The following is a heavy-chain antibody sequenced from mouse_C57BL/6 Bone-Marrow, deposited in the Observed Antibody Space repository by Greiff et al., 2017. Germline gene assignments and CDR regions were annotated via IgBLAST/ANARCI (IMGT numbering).Heavy chain of an antibody. CDR3: AREGYGGGDFGY. J-gene: IGHJ2*01. CDR2: IHPNSGST. CDR1: GYTFTSYW. Sequence: QVQLQQPGAELVKPGASVKLSCKASGYTFTSYWMHWVKQRPGQGLEWIGMIHPNSGSTNYNEKFKSKATLTVDKSSSTAYMQLSSLTSEDSAVYYGAREGYGGGDFGYWGQGTTLTVSS. D-gene: IGHD2-2*01. V-gene: IGHV1-64*01.